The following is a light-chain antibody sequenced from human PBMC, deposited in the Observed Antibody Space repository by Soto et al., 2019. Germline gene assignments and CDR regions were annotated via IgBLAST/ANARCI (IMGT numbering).Light chain of an antibody. CDR3: QQYQSYSWT. V-gene: IGKV1-5*03. CDR1: QTVTSW. J-gene: IGKJ1*01. CDR2: EAY. Sequence: DIQMTQSPSTLSASVGDRVTITCRASQTVTSWLAWYQQKPGKAPKLLIYEAYNLESGVPSRFSGSGSGTEFTLTISSLQPDDSATYYCQQYQSYSWTFGHGTKVEIE.